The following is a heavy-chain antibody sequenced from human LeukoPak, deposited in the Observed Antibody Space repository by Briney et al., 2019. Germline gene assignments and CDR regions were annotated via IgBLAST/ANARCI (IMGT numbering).Heavy chain of an antibody. J-gene: IGHJ4*02. CDR3: AREVVKMAVGATTGYYFDY. V-gene: IGHV1-2*02. D-gene: IGHD1-26*01. Sequence: ASVKVSCKASGYTFTGYFMHWVRQAPGQGLEWMGWINPNSGGTNYAQKFQGRVTMTRDTSISTAYMELSSLRSDDTAVYYCAREVVKMAVGATTGYYFDYWGQGTLVTASS. CDR2: INPNSGGT. CDR1: GYTFTGYF.